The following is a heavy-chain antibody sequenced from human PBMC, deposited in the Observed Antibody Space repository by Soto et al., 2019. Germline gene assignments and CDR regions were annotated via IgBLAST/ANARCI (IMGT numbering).Heavy chain of an antibody. V-gene: IGHV4-39*01. CDR3: ARHRAGITMXRGVLDP. Sequence: PSETLSLTCTVSGGSISSSSYYWGWIRQPPGKGLEWIGSIYYSGSTYYNPSLKSRVTISVDTSKNQFSLKLSSVTAADTAVYYCARHRAGITMXRGVLDPWGQGTLVTVSS. J-gene: IGHJ5*02. CDR1: GGSISSSSYY. CDR2: IYYSGST. D-gene: IGHD3-10*01.